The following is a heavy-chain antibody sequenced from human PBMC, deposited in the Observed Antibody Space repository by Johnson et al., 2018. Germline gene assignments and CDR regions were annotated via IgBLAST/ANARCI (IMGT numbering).Heavy chain of an antibody. CDR3: AAWSGDSRDLEH. J-gene: IGHJ1*01. V-gene: IGHV3-11*01. CDR2: SSRAGPI. D-gene: IGHD3-3*01. CDR1: GFTLSAYY. Sequence: QVQLVESGGALVEPGGSLRLSCAASGFTLSAYYLSWIRQAPGKGLDWVSYSSRAGPIYYGDSVRGRFTISRDNAKNSRYLQMNNLGAEDTAVYFCAAWSGDSRDLEHWGQGTLVTVSS.